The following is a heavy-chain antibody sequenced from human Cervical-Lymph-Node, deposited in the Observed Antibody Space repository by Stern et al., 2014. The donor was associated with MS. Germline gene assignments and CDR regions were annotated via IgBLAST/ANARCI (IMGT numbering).Heavy chain of an antibody. J-gene: IGHJ4*02. V-gene: IGHV4-31*11. CDR1: GGSMASSTGGYF. CDR3: ARVAYCGGDCSAFDS. Sequence: QVQLQESGPGLVKPSQTLSLICAVSGGSMASSTGGYFWSWIRQPPGKGLEWIGFIYYSGSTYYNPSLKRRTTISGDTSKNQVSLRLTSMTAADTAVYYCARVAYCGGDCSAFDSWGQGTLVTVSS. D-gene: IGHD2-21*02. CDR2: IYYSGST.